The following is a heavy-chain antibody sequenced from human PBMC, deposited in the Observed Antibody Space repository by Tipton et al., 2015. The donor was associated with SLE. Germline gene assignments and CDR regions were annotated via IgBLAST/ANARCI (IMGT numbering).Heavy chain of an antibody. CDR3: ARGGYDFWSGYYHHWFDP. CDR2: IYSGGST. Sequence: SLRLSCAASGFTVSSNYMSWVRQAPGKGLEWASVIYSGGSTYYADSVKGRFTISRHNSKNTLYLQMNSLRAEDTAVYYCARGGYDFWSGYYHHWFDPWGQGTLVTVSS. CDR1: GFTVSSNY. V-gene: IGHV3-53*04. D-gene: IGHD3-3*01. J-gene: IGHJ5*02.